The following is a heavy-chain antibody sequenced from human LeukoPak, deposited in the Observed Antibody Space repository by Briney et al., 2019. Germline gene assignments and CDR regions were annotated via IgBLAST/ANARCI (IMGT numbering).Heavy chain of an antibody. D-gene: IGHD4-17*01. CDR1: GYTFTSYG. CDR3: ARGAPADDYGDEFDY. CDR2: ISAYNGNT. Sequence: ASVKVSCKASGYTFTSYGISWVRQAPGQGLEWMGWISAYNGNTNYAQKLQGRVTMTTDTSTNTAYMELRSLRSDDTAVYYCARGAPADDYGDEFDYWGQGTLVTVSS. V-gene: IGHV1-18*01. J-gene: IGHJ4*02.